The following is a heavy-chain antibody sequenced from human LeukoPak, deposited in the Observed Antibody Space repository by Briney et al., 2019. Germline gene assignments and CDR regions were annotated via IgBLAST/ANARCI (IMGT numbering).Heavy chain of an antibody. D-gene: IGHD6-13*01. CDR1: GFTFTTYE. CDR2: ITSSGRTI. J-gene: IGHJ4*02. CDR3: ARGSSPSDY. V-gene: IGHV3-48*03. Sequence: PGGSLRLSCAASGFTFTTYEMNWVRQAPGKGLEWVSYITSSGRTIYYADSVKGRFTISRDNAKNSLYLQMNSLRAEDTAVYYCARGSSPSDYWGQGTLVTVSA.